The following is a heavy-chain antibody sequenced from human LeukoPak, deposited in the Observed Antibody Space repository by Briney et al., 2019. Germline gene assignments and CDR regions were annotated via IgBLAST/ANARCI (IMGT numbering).Heavy chain of an antibody. CDR2: TYYRSTWYN. CDR1: GDSVSSNSVT. J-gene: IGHJ5*02. CDR3: ARRLTQYDCFDP. D-gene: IGHD2-2*01. Sequence: SQTLSLTCAISGDSVSSNSVTWDWIRQSPSRGLEWLGRTYYRSTWYNDYAVSVRGRITVNPDTSRNQFSLHLNSVTPEDTAVYYCARRLTQYDCFDPWGQGILVTVSS. V-gene: IGHV6-1*01.